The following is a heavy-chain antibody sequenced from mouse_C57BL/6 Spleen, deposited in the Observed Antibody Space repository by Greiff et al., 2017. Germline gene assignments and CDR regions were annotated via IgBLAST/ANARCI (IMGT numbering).Heavy chain of an antibody. Sequence: EVKLMESGPVLVKPGASVKMSCKASGYTFTDYYMNWVKQSHGKSLEWIGVINPYNGGTSYNQKFKGKATLTVDKSSSTAYMELTSLTSEDSAVYYCARYPYYYGSSYGFAYWGQGTLVTVSA. D-gene: IGHD1-1*01. CDR1: GYTFTDYY. J-gene: IGHJ3*01. V-gene: IGHV1-19*01. CDR3: ARYPYYYGSSYGFAY. CDR2: INPYNGGT.